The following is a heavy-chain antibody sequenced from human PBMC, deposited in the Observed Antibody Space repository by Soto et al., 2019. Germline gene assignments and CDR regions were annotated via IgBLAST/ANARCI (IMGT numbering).Heavy chain of an antibody. D-gene: IGHD2-15*01. CDR1: GGSFSSYA. J-gene: IGHJ3*02. CDR3: ARDVVVVAATFAALDI. CDR2: IIPIFGTA. Sequence: ASVKVSCKASGGSFSSYASSWVRQAPGQGLEWMGGIIPIFGTANYAQKFQGRVTITADESTSTAYMELSSLRSEDTAVYYCARDVVVVAATFAALDIWGQGTMVTVSS. V-gene: IGHV1-69*13.